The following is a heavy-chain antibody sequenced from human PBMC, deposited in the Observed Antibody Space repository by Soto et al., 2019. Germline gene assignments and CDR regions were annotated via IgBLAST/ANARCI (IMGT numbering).Heavy chain of an antibody. CDR3: ARDILSYPPPHFDY. CDR2: IWYDGSNK. D-gene: IGHD2-15*01. CDR1: GFTFSSYG. Sequence: QVQLVESGGGVVQPGRSLRLSCAASGFTFSSYGMHWVRQAPGKGLEWVAVIWYDGSNKYYADSVKGRFTISRDNSKNTLYLQMNSLRAEDTAVYYCARDILSYPPPHFDYWGQGTLVTVSS. V-gene: IGHV3-33*01. J-gene: IGHJ4*02.